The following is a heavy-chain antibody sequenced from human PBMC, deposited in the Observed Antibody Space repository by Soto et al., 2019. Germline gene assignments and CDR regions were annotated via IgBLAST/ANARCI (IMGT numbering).Heavy chain of an antibody. CDR1: GYSFTNYG. Sequence: QDQLVQSGAEVKKPGASVTVSCKASGYSFTNYGITWVRQAPGQGLEWMGWISAFNGNTHYAQKLQGRVTMTTDASTSTAYMELRRLRSDDTAVYYCARDRGVAPPVAGNTHYYYYMDVWGKGTTVIDSS. J-gene: IGHJ6*03. D-gene: IGHD6-19*01. CDR2: ISAFNGNT. CDR3: ARDRGVAPPVAGNTHYYYYMDV. V-gene: IGHV1-18*01.